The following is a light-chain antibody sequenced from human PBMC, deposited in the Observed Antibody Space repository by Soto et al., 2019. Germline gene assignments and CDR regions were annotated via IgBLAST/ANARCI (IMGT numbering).Light chain of an antibody. CDR3: QHYNNWPHT. V-gene: IGKV3-15*01. Sequence: EIVLTQSPGTLSLSPGERATLSCRASESVSSHLAWYQQKPGLAPRLLIYGASTRATGVPARFIGSGSGTEFTLTISSLQSEDFAIYYCQHYNNWPHTFGQGTKVDTK. J-gene: IGKJ2*01. CDR1: ESVSSH. CDR2: GAS.